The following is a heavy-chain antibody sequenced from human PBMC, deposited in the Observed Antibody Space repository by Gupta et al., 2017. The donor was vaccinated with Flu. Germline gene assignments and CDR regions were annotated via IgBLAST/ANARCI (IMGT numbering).Heavy chain of an antibody. J-gene: IGHJ6*02. D-gene: IGHD1-1*01. CDR2: INHSGRA. CDR3: ARRLSNSDYYAMDV. V-gene: IGHV4-34*01. Sequence: GEINHSGRASYNPSLKSRVTISVDTSKNQFSLKLSSVTAADTAVYYCARRLSNSDYYAMDVWGQGTTVTVSS.